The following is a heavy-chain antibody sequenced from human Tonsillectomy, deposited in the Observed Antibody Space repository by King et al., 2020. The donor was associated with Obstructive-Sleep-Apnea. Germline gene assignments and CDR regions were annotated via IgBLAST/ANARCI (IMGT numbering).Heavy chain of an antibody. Sequence: QLQESGPGLVKPSETLSLTCAVSGYSITSGYYWGWIRQPPGKGLEWIASIYHTGNTYYNPSLKSQVIMSVDTSKNQFSLKLTSVTAADTAVYYCTREMGELLGFDFWGQGTLVTVSS. CDR1: GYSITSGYY. V-gene: IGHV4-38-2*02. J-gene: IGHJ4*02. D-gene: IGHD1-7*01. CDR3: TREMGELLGFDF. CDR2: IYHTGNT.